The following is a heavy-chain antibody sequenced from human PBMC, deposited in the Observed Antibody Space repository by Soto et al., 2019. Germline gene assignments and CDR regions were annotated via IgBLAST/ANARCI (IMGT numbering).Heavy chain of an antibody. CDR2: ISPIFGTA. Sequence: GASVKVSCKASGGTFSSYDINWVRQAPGQGLEWMGGISPIFGTANYAQKFQGRVTITADESTSTAYMELSSLRSEDTAVYYCARELCSKIFHTTSYTDFWCQGLLVTGSS. CDR3: ARELCSKIFHTTSYTDF. CDR1: GGTFSSYD. V-gene: IGHV1-69*13. D-gene: IGHD3-16*02. J-gene: IGHJ4*02.